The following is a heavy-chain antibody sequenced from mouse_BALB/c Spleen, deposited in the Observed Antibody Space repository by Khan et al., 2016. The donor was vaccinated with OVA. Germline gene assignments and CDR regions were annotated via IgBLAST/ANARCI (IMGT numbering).Heavy chain of an antibody. Sequence: EVQLQESGGDLVKPGGSLKLSCSASGFTFSTYAMSWVRQTPEKRLEWVATISSGGDNIFYPDSVKGRFTISRDSAKNTLYLHMSSLRSEDTAMYYCARQNYGPFAYWGQGTLVTVSA. CDR1: GFTFSTYA. V-gene: IGHV5-9-3*01. CDR3: ARQNYGPFAY. D-gene: IGHD1-1*01. CDR2: ISSGGDNI. J-gene: IGHJ3*01.